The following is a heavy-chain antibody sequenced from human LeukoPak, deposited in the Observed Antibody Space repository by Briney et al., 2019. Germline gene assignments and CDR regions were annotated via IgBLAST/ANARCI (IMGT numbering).Heavy chain of an antibody. J-gene: IGHJ6*03. CDR1: GFTFSGSA. Sequence: GGSLKLSCAASGFTFSGSAMHWVRQASGKGLEWVGRIRSKANSYATAYAASVKGRFTISRDDSKNTAYLQMNSLKTEDTAVYYCTSLQDYYYYYYMDVWGKGTTVTVSS. CDR3: TSLQDYYYYYYMDV. D-gene: IGHD4-11*01. V-gene: IGHV3-73*01. CDR2: IRSKANSYAT.